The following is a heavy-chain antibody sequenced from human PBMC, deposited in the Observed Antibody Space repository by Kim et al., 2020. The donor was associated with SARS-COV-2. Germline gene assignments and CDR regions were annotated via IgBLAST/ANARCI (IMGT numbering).Heavy chain of an antibody. CDR3: AKGSCTGGACSPYHYYGMAV. Sequence: GGSLRLSCTASGGIFSDYAMSWVRQAPGRGLQWVSSIFGGGDKTIYADSVKGRFTISRDNSDNTLYLQMNSLRAEDTAIYYCAKGSCTGGACSPYHYYGMAVWGQGTKVTVSS. J-gene: IGHJ6*02. CDR1: GGIFSDYA. CDR2: IFGGGDKT. V-gene: IGHV3-23*01. D-gene: IGHD2-8*02.